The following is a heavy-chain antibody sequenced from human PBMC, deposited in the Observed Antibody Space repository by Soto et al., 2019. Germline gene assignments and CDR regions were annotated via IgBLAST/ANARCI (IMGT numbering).Heavy chain of an antibody. Sequence: QVQLVESGGGLVKPGGSLRLSCAASGFTFGDYYMSWIRQAPGKGLEWVSYISSSGSSTYYVDSVGGRFTISRDNAPKSLNQQMNSVGADDTAGYYCAEAASAPHAAWYWGQGTLVTVSS. CDR2: ISSSGSST. CDR3: AEAASAPHAAWY. V-gene: IGHV3-11*01. D-gene: IGHD6-25*01. J-gene: IGHJ4*02. CDR1: GFTFGDYY.